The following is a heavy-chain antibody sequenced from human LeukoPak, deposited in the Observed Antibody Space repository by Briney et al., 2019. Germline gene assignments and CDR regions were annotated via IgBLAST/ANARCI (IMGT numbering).Heavy chain of an antibody. V-gene: IGHV3-33*01. D-gene: IGHD2-2*02. Sequence: GGSLRLSCTASGFNFGSDAMHWVRQAPGKGLEWVAVIWYDGSNKYYADSVKGRFTISRDNSKNTLYLQINSLRAEDTAVYYCARVYCSSTSCYSYGRPSKSYYYGMDVWGQGTTVTVSS. CDR2: IWYDGSNK. J-gene: IGHJ6*02. CDR3: ARVYCSSTSCYSYGRPSKSYYYGMDV. CDR1: GFNFGSDA.